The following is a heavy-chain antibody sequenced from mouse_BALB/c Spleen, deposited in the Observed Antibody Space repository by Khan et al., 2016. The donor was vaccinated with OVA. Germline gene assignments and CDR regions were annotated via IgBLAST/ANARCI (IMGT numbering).Heavy chain of an antibody. CDR2: ISSGGDYT. V-gene: IGHV5-6*01. CDR1: GFTFSSYS. D-gene: IGHD4-1*01. J-gene: IGHJ3*01. Sequence: EVQGVESGGDLVKPGGSLKLSCAAPGFTFSSYSMSWVRQTPEKRLEWVAGISSGGDYTYYPDSVKGRFTFSRDNADNALYLQMSSLRSEDSAMYYCSSPLTGSFDYWGQGTLVTVSA. CDR3: SSPLTGSFDY.